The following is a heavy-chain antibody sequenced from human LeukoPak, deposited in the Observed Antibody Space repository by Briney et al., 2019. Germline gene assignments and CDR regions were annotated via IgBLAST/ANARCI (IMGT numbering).Heavy chain of an antibody. J-gene: IGHJ5*02. V-gene: IGHV3-30*02. CDR3: AKDRPLKGGFDP. Sequence: HSGGSLRLSCEVSGFSLTTYGMLWVRQAPGKGLEWVAFIRSNGINTYYGDSVKGRFTISRDISKSTLYLQMNSLTTADTALYFCAKDRPLKGGFDPWGQGSLVIVSS. CDR2: IRSNGINT. D-gene: IGHD3-16*01. CDR1: GFSLTTYG.